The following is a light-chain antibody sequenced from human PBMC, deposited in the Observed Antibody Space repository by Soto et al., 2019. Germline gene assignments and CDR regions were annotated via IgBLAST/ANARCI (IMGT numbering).Light chain of an antibody. CDR1: QSVGSY. CDR2: GAS. J-gene: IGKJ1*01. V-gene: IGKV3-15*01. CDR3: QHYNKWPWT. Sequence: EIVVTQSPVTLSVSPGERATLSCRASQSVGSYLAWYQLKPGQAPRLLISGASTRASGLPARFSGSGSGTEFTLTISSLQSEDIAVYYCQHYNKWPWTFGQGTKVEIK.